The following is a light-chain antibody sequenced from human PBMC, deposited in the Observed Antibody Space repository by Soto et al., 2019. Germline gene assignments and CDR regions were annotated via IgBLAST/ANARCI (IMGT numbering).Light chain of an antibody. V-gene: IGLV2-23*01. J-gene: IGLJ1*01. CDR3: CSYAGSSTWD. Sequence: QSVLTQPASVSGSPGQSITISCTGTSSDVGSYNLVSWYQQHPGKAPKLMIYEGSKRPSGVSNRFSGSKSGNTASLTISGLQAEDEADYYCCSYAGSSTWDFGTGTKLTVL. CDR2: EGS. CDR1: SSDVGSYNL.